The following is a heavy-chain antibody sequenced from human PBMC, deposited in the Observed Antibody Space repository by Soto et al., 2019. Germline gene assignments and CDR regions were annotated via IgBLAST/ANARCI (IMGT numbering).Heavy chain of an antibody. Sequence: GGSLRLSCVVSKVIFSSYGIHWVRQAPGKGLEWVAVTSYDGNNNYYSDSVRARFTISRDRSKNTVYLEMNSLRPEDTSIYYCAKSSSVPWFIPPLDFWGRGTLVTVSS. CDR3: AKSSSVPWFIPPLDF. J-gene: IGHJ4*02. D-gene: IGHD2-15*01. V-gene: IGHV3-30*18. CDR1: KVIFSSYG. CDR2: TSYDGNNN.